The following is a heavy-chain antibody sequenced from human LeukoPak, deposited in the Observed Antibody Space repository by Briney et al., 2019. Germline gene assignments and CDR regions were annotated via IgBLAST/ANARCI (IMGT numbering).Heavy chain of an antibody. D-gene: IGHD2/OR15-2a*01. CDR3: ARAPTWNYGMEV. Sequence: SETLSLTCTVSGGSISNYYWSWMRQPPGKGLEWIGYIYYPGSTNYNPSLKSRVAISVDASKNQFSLKLSSVTAADTAVYHCARAPTWNYGMEVWGQGTTVTVSS. V-gene: IGHV4-59*01. CDR1: GGSISNYY. CDR2: IYYPGST. J-gene: IGHJ6*02.